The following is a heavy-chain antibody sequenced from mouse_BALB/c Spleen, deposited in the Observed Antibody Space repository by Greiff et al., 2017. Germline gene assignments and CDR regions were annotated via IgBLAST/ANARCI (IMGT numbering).Heavy chain of an antibody. J-gene: IGHJ2*01. CDR2: IDPANGNT. CDR1: GFNIKDTY. Sequence: EVQLQQSGAELVKPGASVKLSCTASGFNIKDTYMHWVKQRPEQGLEWIGRIDPANGNTKYDPKFQGKATITADTSSNTAYLQLSSLTSEDTAVYYCARNDYYGSSIDYWGQGTTLTVSS. CDR3: ARNDYYGSSIDY. D-gene: IGHD1-1*01. V-gene: IGHV14-3*02.